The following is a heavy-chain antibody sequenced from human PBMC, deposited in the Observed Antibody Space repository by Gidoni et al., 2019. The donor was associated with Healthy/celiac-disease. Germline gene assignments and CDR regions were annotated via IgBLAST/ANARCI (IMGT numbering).Heavy chain of an antibody. J-gene: IGHJ6*03. D-gene: IGHD3-22*01. CDR3: ARYGHDSSDDTRSYMDV. Sequence: QVQLVQSGAEVKKPGSSVKVSCKASGGTFSSSAISWVRQAPGQGLEWMGGIIPIFGTANYAQKFQGRVTITADESTSTAYMELSSLRSEDTAVYYCARYGHDSSDDTRSYMDVWGKGTTVTVSS. V-gene: IGHV1-69*01. CDR1: GGTFSSSA. CDR2: IIPIFGTA.